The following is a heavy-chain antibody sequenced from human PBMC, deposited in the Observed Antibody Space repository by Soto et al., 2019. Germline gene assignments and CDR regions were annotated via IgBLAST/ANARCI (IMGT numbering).Heavy chain of an antibody. CDR3: ARSASSSWFDY. CDR1: GGSISSGGYY. CDR2: IYYSGST. Sequence: SETLSLTCTVSGGSISSGGYYWSWIRQHPGKGLEWIGYIYYSGSTYYNPSLKSRVTISVDTSKNQFSLKLSSVTAADTAVYYCARSASSSWFDYWGQGSLVTVS. D-gene: IGHD6-13*01. V-gene: IGHV4-31*03. J-gene: IGHJ4*02.